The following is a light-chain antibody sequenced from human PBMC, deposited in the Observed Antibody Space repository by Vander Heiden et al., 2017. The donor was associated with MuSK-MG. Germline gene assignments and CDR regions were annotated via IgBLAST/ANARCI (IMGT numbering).Light chain of an antibody. CDR2: KAS. CDR3: QQYNSYWT. Sequence: DIQMTQSPSTLSASVGDRVTITCRASQSVSNWLAWYQQKPGKAPKALIYKASSLASGVPSRFSGSGYGTEFTLTISSLQPDDFATYYCQQYNSYWTFGQGTKVEIK. J-gene: IGKJ1*01. CDR1: QSVSNW. V-gene: IGKV1-5*03.